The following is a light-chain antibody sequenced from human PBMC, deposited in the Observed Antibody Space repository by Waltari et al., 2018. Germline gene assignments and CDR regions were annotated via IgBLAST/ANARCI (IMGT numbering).Light chain of an antibody. J-gene: IGLJ2*01. Sequence: QSALTQPPSMSGSPGQSLTISCTVTSGDIGPYNSVSWYQQSPGTAPKRIIYAVTNRPSGVPDRFSASKSGNTASLTISGLQAEDEADYYCSSGTIDSTLVFGTGTKLTVL. V-gene: IGLV2-18*02. CDR1: SGDIGPYNS. CDR2: AVT. CDR3: SSGTIDSTLV.